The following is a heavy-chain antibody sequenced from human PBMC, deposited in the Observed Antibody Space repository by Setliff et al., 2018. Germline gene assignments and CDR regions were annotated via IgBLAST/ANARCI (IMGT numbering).Heavy chain of an antibody. D-gene: IGHD3-3*01. CDR3: ARDARDFWSGYSSHEGFDP. CDR2: INPSGCST. CDR1: GYTFTSYY. V-gene: IGHV1-46*01. J-gene: IGHJ5*02. Sequence: GASVKVSCKASGYTFTSYYMHWVRQAPGQGLEWMGIINPSGCSTSHAQKFQGRVTMTRDTSTSTVYMELSSLRSEDTAVYYCARDARDFWSGYSSHEGFDPWGQGTLVTVSS.